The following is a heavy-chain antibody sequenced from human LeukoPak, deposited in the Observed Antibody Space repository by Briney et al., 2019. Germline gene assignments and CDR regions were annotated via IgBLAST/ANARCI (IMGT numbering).Heavy chain of an antibody. J-gene: IGHJ6*02. V-gene: IGHV4-59*12. CDR3: ARSRFVVVPAALSMDV. CDR1: GGSISSYY. CDR2: IYYSGST. D-gene: IGHD2-2*01. Sequence: SETLSLTCTVSGGSISSYYWSWIRQPPGKGLEWIGYIYYSGSTNYNPSLKSRVTISVDTSKNQFSLKLSSVTAADTAVYYCARSRFVVVPAALSMDVWGQGTTVTVSS.